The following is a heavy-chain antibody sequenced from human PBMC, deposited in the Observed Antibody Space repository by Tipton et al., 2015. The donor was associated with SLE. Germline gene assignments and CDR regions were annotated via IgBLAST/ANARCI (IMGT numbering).Heavy chain of an antibody. CDR1: GFSISTYW. CDR3: SAWFNQ. CDR2: INSDGSIT. J-gene: IGHJ5*02. V-gene: IGHV3-74*01. Sequence: GSLRLSCAASGFSISTYWMHCVRQAPGKGLVWVSHINSDGSITNYADNVKGRFTISRDNAKNTLYLQMHSLGVEDSAVYYCSAWFNQWGQGTMVTVSS.